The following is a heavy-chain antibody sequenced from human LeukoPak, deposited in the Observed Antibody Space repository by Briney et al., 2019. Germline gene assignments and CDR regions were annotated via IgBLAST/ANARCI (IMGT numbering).Heavy chain of an antibody. CDR1: GFTFTSSA. D-gene: IGHD4-23*01. CDR3: AAQTTVVTPYFDY. J-gene: IGHJ4*02. Sequence: RASVKVSCKASGFTFTSSAVQWVRQARGQRLEWIGWIVVGSGNTNYAQKFQERVTITRGMSTSAAYMELSSLRSEDTAVYYCAAQTTVVTPYFDYWGQGTLVTVSS. CDR2: IVVGSGNT. V-gene: IGHV1-58*01.